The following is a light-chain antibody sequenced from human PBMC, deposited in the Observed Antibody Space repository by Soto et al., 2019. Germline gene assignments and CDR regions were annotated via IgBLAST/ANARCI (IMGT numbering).Light chain of an antibody. J-gene: IGKJ5*01. CDR1: QTLSISF. CDR3: QQYGTSEII. CDR2: DTS. V-gene: IGKV3-20*01. Sequence: EIVFTQSPGTLSLSPRERATLSCRVSQTLSISFIAWYQQKPGQAPRLLIYDTSSRATGVPDRYSASGSGTDFTLTISRLEPEDFAVFFCQQYGTSEIIFGQGTRLEIK.